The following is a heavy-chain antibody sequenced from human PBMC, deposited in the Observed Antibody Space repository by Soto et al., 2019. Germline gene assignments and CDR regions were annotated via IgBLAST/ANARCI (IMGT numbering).Heavy chain of an antibody. D-gene: IGHD2-15*01. Sequence: PSETLSLTCTVSGGSISSGGYYWSWIRQHPGKGLEWIGYIYYSGSTYYNPSLKSRVTISVDTSKNQFSLKLSSVTAADTAVYYCARVGREDIVVVVAATRYYYYYYMDVWGKGTTVTVSS. CDR1: GGSISSGGYY. V-gene: IGHV4-31*03. J-gene: IGHJ6*03. CDR3: ARVGREDIVVVVAATRYYYYYYMDV. CDR2: IYYSGST.